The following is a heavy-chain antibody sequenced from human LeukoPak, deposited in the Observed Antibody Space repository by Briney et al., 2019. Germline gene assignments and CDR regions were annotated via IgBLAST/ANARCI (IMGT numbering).Heavy chain of an antibody. V-gene: IGHV4-59*01. CDR3: ARVDSSGYYYDY. CDR1: GGSISSYY. Sequence: SETLSLTCTVSGGSISSYYWSWIRQPPGKGLEWIGYIYYGGSTNYNPSLKSRVTISVDTSKNQFSLKLSSVTAADTAVYYCARVDSSGYYYDYWGQGTLVTVSS. CDR2: IYYGGST. J-gene: IGHJ4*02. D-gene: IGHD3-22*01.